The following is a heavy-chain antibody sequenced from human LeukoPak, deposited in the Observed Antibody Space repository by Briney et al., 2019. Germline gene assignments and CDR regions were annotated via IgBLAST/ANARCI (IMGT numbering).Heavy chain of an antibody. V-gene: IGHV4-30-4*07. CDR2: IYYSGST. CDR1: GGSISSGGYS. Sequence: PSQTLSLTCAVSGGSISSGGYSWSWIRQPPGKGLEWIGYIYYSGSTYYNPSLKSRVTISVDTSKNQFSLKLSSVTAADTAVYYCARGGDIVVVPAEYNWFDPWGQGTLVTVSS. J-gene: IGHJ5*02. CDR3: ARGGDIVVVPAEYNWFDP. D-gene: IGHD2-2*01.